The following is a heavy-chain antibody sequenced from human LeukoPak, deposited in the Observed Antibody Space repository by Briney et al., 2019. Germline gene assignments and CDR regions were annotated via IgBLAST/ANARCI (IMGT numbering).Heavy chain of an antibody. J-gene: IGHJ4*02. Sequence: KPSETLSLTCTVYGGSFSDYYWTWIRQPPGKGLEWIGKINHSGSTDYSPSLKSRVTISVDTSKNQFSLKLSSVTAADTAVYYCARGGRSYYDSSGYYYSWGQGTLVTVSS. CDR1: GGSFSDYY. V-gene: IGHV4-34*01. CDR3: ARGGRSYYDSSGYYYS. CDR2: INHSGST. D-gene: IGHD3-22*01.